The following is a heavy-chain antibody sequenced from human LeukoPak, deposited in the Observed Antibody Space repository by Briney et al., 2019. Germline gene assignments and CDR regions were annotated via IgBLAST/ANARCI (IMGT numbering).Heavy chain of an antibody. J-gene: IGHJ4*02. V-gene: IGHV1-2*02. Sequence: ASVKVSCKASGYTFTGYYMHWVRQAPGQGLEWMGWINPNSGGTNYAQKFQGRVTMTRDTSISTAYMELRSLRSDDTAVYYCARDQAAGTPDYWGQGTLVTVSS. CDR1: GYTFTGYY. CDR2: INPNSGGT. CDR3: ARDQAAGTPDY. D-gene: IGHD6-13*01.